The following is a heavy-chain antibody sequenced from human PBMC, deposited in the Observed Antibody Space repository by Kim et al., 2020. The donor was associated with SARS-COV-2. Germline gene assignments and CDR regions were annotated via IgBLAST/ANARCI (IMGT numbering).Heavy chain of an antibody. J-gene: IGHJ3*02. CDR2: ET. V-gene: IGHV1-24*01. CDR3: ATRRSDAFDI. Sequence: ETIYAQKFQGRVTMTEDTSTDTAYMELSSLRSEDTAVYYCATRRSDAFDIWGQGTMVTVSS.